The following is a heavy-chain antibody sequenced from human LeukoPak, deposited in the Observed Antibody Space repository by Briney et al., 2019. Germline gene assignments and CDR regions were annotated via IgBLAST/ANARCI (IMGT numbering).Heavy chain of an antibody. CDR3: AKPYYSGSGSYGGMDV. Sequence: GGSLRLSCAASGFTFSNYAMHWVRQAPGKGLKWVAVTSYDGTTQYYAGSVKDRLTISRDNSKNTLYLEMNSLRAEDTAVYYCAKPYYSGSGSYGGMDVWGQGTTVTVSS. J-gene: IGHJ6*02. V-gene: IGHV3-30*18. D-gene: IGHD3-10*01. CDR1: GFTFSNYA. CDR2: TSYDGTTQ.